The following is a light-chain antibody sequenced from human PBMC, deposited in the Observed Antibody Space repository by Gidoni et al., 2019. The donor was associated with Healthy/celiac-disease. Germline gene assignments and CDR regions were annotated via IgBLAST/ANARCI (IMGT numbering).Light chain of an antibody. Sequence: QSALTQHRSVSGSPGQSVTISCTGTSSDVGGYNYVSWYQPHPGKAPKLMIYDVSQRPSGLPDRFSGSKSGNTASLTSSGLQAEEEADYYCCSYSVSYVFGGGTKLTVL. J-gene: IGLJ2*01. V-gene: IGLV2-11*01. CDR1: SSDVGGYNY. CDR2: DVS. CDR3: CSYSVSYV.